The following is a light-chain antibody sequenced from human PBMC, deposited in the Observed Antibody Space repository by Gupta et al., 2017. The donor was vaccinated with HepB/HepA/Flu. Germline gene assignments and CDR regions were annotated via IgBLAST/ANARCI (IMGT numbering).Light chain of an antibody. V-gene: IGKV4-1*01. Sequence: DVVITQSPDSLTVSLGERATISCKSSQHLLYNSKNHLAWYRQKAGQSPSLLIYLASTRESGVPDRFSDSVSGTNFTLTISKVHAEDVAVYYCQKDDGIPFTFGQGTKLEIK. CDR1: QHLLYNSKNH. CDR2: LAS. J-gene: IGKJ2*01. CDR3: QKDDGIPFT.